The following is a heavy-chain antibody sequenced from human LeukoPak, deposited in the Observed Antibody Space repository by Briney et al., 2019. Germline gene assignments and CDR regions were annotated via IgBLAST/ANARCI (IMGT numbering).Heavy chain of an antibody. D-gene: IGHD2-21*01. V-gene: IGHV3-23*01. CDR2: ISGSGGST. CDR1: GFTFSSYA. J-gene: IGHJ4*02. CDR3: AKFLPTHIVVANYYFDY. Sequence: GGSLRLSCAASGFTFSSYAMSWVRQAPGKGLEWVSAISGSGGSTYYADSVKGRFTISRDNSENTLYLQMNSLRAEDTAVYYCAKFLPTHIVVANYYFDYWGQGTLVTVSS.